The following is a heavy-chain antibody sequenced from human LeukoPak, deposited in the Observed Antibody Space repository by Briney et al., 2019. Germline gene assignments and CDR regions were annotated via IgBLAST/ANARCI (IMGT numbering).Heavy chain of an antibody. CDR1: GFTFSDYY. J-gene: IGHJ6*02. CDR3: ASLYGSGISYYYYGMDV. D-gene: IGHD3-10*01. CDR2: ISSSGSTI. V-gene: IGHV3-11*01. Sequence: PRGSLRLSCAASGFTFSDYYMSWIRQAPGKGLEWVSYISSSGSTIYYADSVKGRFTISRDNAKNSLYLQMNSLRAEDTAVYYCASLYGSGISYYYYGMDVWGQGTTVTVSS.